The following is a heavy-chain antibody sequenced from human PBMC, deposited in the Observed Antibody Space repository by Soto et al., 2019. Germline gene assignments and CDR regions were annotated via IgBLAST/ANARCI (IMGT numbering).Heavy chain of an antibody. Sequence: RQAPGKGLEWLRYIYHTGSQTSNASLKSRDTISAETPKTQFSLKLSSATAADTPVYYCARTCGGSQLHDYWAHGIFVTVS. CDR2: IYHTGSQ. J-gene: IGHJ4*01. V-gene: IGHV4-59*01. CDR3: ARTCGGSQLHDY. D-gene: IGHD1-26*01.